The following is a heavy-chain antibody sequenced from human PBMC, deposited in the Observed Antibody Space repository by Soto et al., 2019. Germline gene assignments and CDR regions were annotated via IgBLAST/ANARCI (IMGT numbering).Heavy chain of an antibody. J-gene: IGHJ4*02. CDR3: AKGGRQWLVTSDFNY. CDR2: VSHDGRNT. D-gene: IGHD6-19*01. CDR1: GFTFSDYA. V-gene: IGHV3-30*18. Sequence: VQLVESGGGVVQPGRSLRLSCAASGFTFSDYAMHWVRQAPGKRLEWVAVVSHDGRNTHYAGSVKGRFTISRDSSKNTVSLEMTSLRAEDTAVYYCAKGGRQWLVTSDFNYCGQGALGSVSS.